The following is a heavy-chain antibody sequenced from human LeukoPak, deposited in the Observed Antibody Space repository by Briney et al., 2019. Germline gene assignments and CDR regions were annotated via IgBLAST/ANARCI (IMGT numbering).Heavy chain of an antibody. Sequence: GGSLRLSCAASGFTFSSYSLNWVRQAPGQGLEWVSSISCTSSSIYYADSVKGRFTISRDNAKNSLDLQMNSLRAEDTAVYYCASYYGDGAFDIWGQGTMVTVSS. D-gene: IGHD4-17*01. CDR2: ISCTSSSI. J-gene: IGHJ3*02. CDR3: ASYYGDGAFDI. V-gene: IGHV3-21*04. CDR1: GFTFSSYS.